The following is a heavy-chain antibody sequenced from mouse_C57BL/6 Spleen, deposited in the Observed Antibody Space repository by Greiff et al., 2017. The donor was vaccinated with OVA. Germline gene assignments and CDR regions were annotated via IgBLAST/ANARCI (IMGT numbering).Heavy chain of an antibody. CDR1: GFTFSSYA. V-gene: IGHV5-4*03. D-gene: IGHD4-1*01. CDR2: ISDGGSYT. J-gene: IGHJ2*01. Sequence: EVNVVESGGGLVKPGGSLKLSCAASGFTFSSYAMSWVRQTPEKRLEWVATISDGGSYTYYPDNVKGRFTISRDNAKNNLYLQMSHLKSEDTAMYYCARAENWEGDYWGQGTTLTVSS. CDR3: ARAENWEGDY.